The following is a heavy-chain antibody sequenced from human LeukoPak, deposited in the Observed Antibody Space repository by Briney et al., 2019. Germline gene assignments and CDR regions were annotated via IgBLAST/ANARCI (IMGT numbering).Heavy chain of an antibody. CDR1: GGSISSSSHS. V-gene: IGHV4-39*01. D-gene: IGHD1-1*01. CDR2: IYYTGRT. J-gene: IGHJ5*02. Sequence: SETLSLTCTVSGGSISSSSHSWGWIRQPPGKGLEWTGTIYYTGRTYYNPSLERRLTISVDTSKNQFSLELTSVTAADTAIYYCAQSLGSGNWIGNWFDPWGQGTLVTVSS. CDR3: AQSLGSGNWIGNWFDP.